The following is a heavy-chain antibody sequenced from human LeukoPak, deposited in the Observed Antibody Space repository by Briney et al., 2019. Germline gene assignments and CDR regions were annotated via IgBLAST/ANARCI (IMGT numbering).Heavy chain of an antibody. CDR2: IYYSGST. CDR3: ARDRYTVVSWYFDL. V-gene: IGHV4-31*01. Sequence: SETLSLTCTVSGGSISSGGYYWSWIRQHPGKGLEWIGYIYYSGSTYYNPSLKSQVTISVDTSKNQFSLKLSSVTAADTAVYYCARDRYTVVSWYFDLWGRGTLVTVSS. CDR1: GGSISSGGYY. D-gene: IGHD4-23*01. J-gene: IGHJ2*01.